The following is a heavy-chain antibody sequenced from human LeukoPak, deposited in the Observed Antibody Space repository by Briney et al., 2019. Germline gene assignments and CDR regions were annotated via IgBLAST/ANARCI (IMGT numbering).Heavy chain of an antibody. D-gene: IGHD3-10*01. Sequence: DSVKVSCKASGYTFTSYAISWVRQAPGQGLEWVGLINPTGTTTLYAQKFQGRVTLTRDMSTSTDYMELRSLKSEDTAVYYCARDNSVGDIAWWFDPWGQGTLVTVSS. CDR2: INPTGTTT. CDR3: ARDNSVGDIAWWFDP. V-gene: IGHV1-46*01. J-gene: IGHJ5*02. CDR1: GYTFTSYA.